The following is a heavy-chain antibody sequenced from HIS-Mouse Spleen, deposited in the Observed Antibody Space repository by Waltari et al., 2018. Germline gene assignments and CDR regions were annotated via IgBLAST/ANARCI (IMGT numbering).Heavy chain of an antibody. Sequence: EVQLVESGGGLVKPGGSLRLSCAASGFTFGSYSMTWVRRAQGKGLEWGSSISSSSSYIYYADSVKGRFTISRDNAKNSLYLQMNSLRAEDTAVYYCARDRGQWLANDAFDIWGQGTMVTVSS. J-gene: IGHJ3*02. CDR1: GFTFGSYS. V-gene: IGHV3-21*01. D-gene: IGHD6-19*01. CDR3: ARDRGQWLANDAFDI. CDR2: ISSSSSYI.